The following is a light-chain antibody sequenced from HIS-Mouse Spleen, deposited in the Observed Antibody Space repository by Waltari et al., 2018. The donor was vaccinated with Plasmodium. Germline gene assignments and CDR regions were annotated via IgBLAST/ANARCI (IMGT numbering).Light chain of an antibody. CDR2: SNK. CDR1: SSNIGSNT. V-gene: IGLV1-44*01. J-gene: IGLJ3*02. CDR3: AAWDDSLNGRV. Sequence: QSVLTQPPSASGTPGQRVTISCSGSSSNIGSNTVNWYQQLPGTAPKLLIYSNKPPPAGVPDLFAGSKSGTSASLAISGLQSEDEAEYYCAAWDDSLNGRVFGGGTKLTVL.